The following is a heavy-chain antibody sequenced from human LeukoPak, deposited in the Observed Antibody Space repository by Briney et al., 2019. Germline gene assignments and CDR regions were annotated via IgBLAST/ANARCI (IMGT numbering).Heavy chain of an antibody. V-gene: IGHV3-30-3*01. Sequence: GRSLRLSCAASGFTFSSYAMHWVRQAPGKGLEWVAVISYDGSNKYYADSVKGRFTISRDNSKNTLYLQMNSLRAEDTAVYYCARDPRGYSYGHDDYWGQGTLVTVSS. CDR2: ISYDGSNK. D-gene: IGHD5-18*01. J-gene: IGHJ4*02. CDR3: ARDPRGYSYGHDDY. CDR1: GFTFSSYA.